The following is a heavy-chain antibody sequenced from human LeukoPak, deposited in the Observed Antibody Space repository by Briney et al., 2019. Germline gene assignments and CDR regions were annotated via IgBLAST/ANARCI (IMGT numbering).Heavy chain of an antibody. Sequence: GGSLRLSCAVSGFTFSSYAMSWVRQAPGKGLEWVSAIDSSGSYTWYDDSVKGRFTISRDNSKNTLYLQMNSLRAEDTAVHYCARDQQWLARGYFDYWGQGTLVTVSS. CDR3: ARDQQWLARGYFDY. J-gene: IGHJ4*02. CDR1: GFTFSSYA. D-gene: IGHD6-19*01. V-gene: IGHV3-23*05. CDR2: IDSSGSYT.